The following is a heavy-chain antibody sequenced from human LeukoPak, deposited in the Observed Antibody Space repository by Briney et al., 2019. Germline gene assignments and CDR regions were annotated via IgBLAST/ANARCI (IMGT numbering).Heavy chain of an antibody. V-gene: IGHV4-34*01. J-gene: IGHJ5*02. Sequence: PSETLSLTCAVYGGSFSDYYWSWIRQPPGKGLEWIGEINHSGSTNYNPSLKSRVTISVDTSKNQFSLKLSSVTAADTAVYYCARGERYCSSTSCLNRYNWFDPWGQGTLVTVSS. CDR3: ARGERYCSSTSCLNRYNWFDP. CDR1: GGSFSDYY. D-gene: IGHD2-2*01. CDR2: INHSGST.